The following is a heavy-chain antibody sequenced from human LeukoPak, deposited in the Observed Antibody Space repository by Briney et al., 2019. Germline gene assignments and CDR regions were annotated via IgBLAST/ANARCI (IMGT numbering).Heavy chain of an antibody. V-gene: IGHV4-39*01. CDR2: FYYRGSP. CDR3: ARQSRTDTSCTVFRWYFDL. Sequence: PSETLSLTCTVSGDSISSNRYYWGWLRQSPGQVLEWIGSFYYRGSPYYNPSLKNRVTIFVDTSKNQFSLKVTSVTAADTAIYYCARQSRTDTSCTVFRWYFDLWGRGTLVTVSS. CDR1: GDSISSNRYY. D-gene: IGHD2-2*01. J-gene: IGHJ2*01.